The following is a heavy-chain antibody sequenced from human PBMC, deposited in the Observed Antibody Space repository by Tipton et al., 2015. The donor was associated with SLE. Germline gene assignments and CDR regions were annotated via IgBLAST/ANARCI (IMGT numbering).Heavy chain of an antibody. CDR3: ARALGYSIFPAALDS. Sequence: GSLRLSCAASGFTFSSHWMYWVRQAPGKGLVWVSRISRDGSNTYYADSVKGRFTISRDNSNNTLYLQMDSVRADDTSIYYCARALGYSIFPAALDSWGQGTLVTVSS. D-gene: IGHD5-12*01. CDR1: GFTFSSHW. V-gene: IGHV3-74*01. CDR2: ISRDGSNT. J-gene: IGHJ4*02.